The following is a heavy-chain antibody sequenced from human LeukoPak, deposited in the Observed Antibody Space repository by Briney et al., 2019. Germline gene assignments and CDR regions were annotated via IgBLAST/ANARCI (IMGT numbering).Heavy chain of an antibody. Sequence: PSETLSLTCTVSGGSISSYYWSWIRQPPGKGLEWIGHIYYSGSTNYNPSLKSRVTISVDTSKNQFSLKLSSVTAADTAVYYCASSYCGGDCYSYFDYWGQGTLVTVSS. CDR2: IYYSGST. V-gene: IGHV4-59*01. CDR3: ASSYCGGDCYSYFDY. J-gene: IGHJ4*02. CDR1: GGSISSYY. D-gene: IGHD2-21*02.